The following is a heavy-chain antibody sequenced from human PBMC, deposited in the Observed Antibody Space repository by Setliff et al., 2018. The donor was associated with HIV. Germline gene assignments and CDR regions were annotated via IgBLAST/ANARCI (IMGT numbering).Heavy chain of an antibody. CDR3: AKEEAWELPYYYYYYMDV. J-gene: IGHJ6*03. Sequence: PGGSLRLSCAASGFTFSSHWMSWIRQAPGKGLEWVASIKQDGSEKYFVDSVKGRFTISRDNAKDSMFLQMNSLRAEDTAVYYCAKEEAWELPYYYYYYMDVWGKGTTVTVSS. D-gene: IGHD1-26*01. CDR1: GFTFSSHW. V-gene: IGHV3-7*03. CDR2: IKQDGSEK.